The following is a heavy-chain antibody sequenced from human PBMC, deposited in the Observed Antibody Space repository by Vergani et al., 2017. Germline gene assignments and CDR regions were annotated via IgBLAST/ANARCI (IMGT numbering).Heavy chain of an antibody. Sequence: EVQLVESGGGLVQPGGSLRLSCAASGFTVSSNYMSWVRQAPGKGLEWVSVIYSGGSTYYADSVKGRFTISRDNSKNTLYLQMNSLRAEDTAVYYCARDSSYYYDSSGYGYWGQGTLVTVSS. V-gene: IGHV3-66*01. D-gene: IGHD3-22*01. CDR2: IYSGGST. J-gene: IGHJ4*02. CDR3: ARDSSYYYDSSGYGY. CDR1: GFTVSSNY.